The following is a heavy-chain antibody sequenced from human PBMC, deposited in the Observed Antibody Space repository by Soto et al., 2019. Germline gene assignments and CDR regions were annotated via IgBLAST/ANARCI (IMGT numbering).Heavy chain of an antibody. J-gene: IGHJ5*02. D-gene: IGHD2-2*02. Sequence: QVQLVQSGAEVKKPGASVKVSCKASGYTFNMYGITWGRQAPGQGLEWMGWISAYNGNTNYAQKLQGRVTMTPDTSTSTAYMELRSLRSDDTAVYYCARQDVVVPRTIPEFDPWGQGTLVTVSS. CDR3: ARQDVVVPRTIPEFDP. CDR2: ISAYNGNT. V-gene: IGHV1-18*04. CDR1: GYTFNMYG.